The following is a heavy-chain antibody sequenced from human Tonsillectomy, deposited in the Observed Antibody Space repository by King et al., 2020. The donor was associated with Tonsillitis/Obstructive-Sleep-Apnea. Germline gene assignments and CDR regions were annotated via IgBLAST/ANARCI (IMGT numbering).Heavy chain of an antibody. J-gene: IGHJ4*02. CDR2: IYDSGST. CDR1: GGSISSYY. Sequence: LQLQESGPGLVKPSETLSLTCTVSGGSISSYYWSWIRQPPGKGLEWIGYIYDSGSTNYNPSLKSRVTISIDTSKNQFSLKLSSVTAADTALYYCARAVLDWSGYWDYWGQGTLVTVSS. D-gene: IGHD3-3*01. V-gene: IGHV4-59*01. CDR3: ARAVLDWSGYWDY.